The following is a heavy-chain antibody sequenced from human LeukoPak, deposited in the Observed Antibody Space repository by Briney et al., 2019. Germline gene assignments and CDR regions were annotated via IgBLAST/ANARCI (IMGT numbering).Heavy chain of an antibody. CDR3: ARPYCSGGSCYSGFDY. V-gene: IGHV3-30*02. J-gene: IGHJ4*02. CDR2: TRYDGSNY. Sequence: GGSLRLSCAASGFTFSSYGRKWVRQAPGKGLEGVAFTRYDGSNYYYADAVKGRFTIYRDNSRINLYLQKHSLRAEDTAVYYCARPYCSGGSCYSGFDYWGQGTPVTVSS. D-gene: IGHD2-15*01. CDR1: GFTFSSYG.